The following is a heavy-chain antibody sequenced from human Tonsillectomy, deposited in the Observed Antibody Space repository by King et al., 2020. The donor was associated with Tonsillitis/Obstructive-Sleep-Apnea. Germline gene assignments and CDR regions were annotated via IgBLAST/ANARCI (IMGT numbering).Heavy chain of an antibody. J-gene: IGHJ4*02. Sequence: VQLVESGGGLVQPGGSLSLSCAASGFTFRNYAMFWVRQAPGKGLEWVSTISASGGSTYSADSVKGRFTISRDNSKNTVYLQMNSLRAEDTAVYYCAKGPIAGEGSPYFFDYWGQGTLVTVSS. V-gene: IGHV3-23*04. CDR1: GFTFRNYA. CDR3: AKGPIAGEGSPYFFDY. CDR2: ISASGGST. D-gene: IGHD6-13*01.